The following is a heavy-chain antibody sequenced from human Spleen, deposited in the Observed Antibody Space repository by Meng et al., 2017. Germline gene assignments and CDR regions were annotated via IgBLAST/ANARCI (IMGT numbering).Heavy chain of an antibody. CDR1: GFTFSSYA. D-gene: IGHD1-26*01. J-gene: IGHJ4*02. CDR3: AKGITSGSYAPFGY. V-gene: IGHV3-23*01. CDR2: ISGSGGST. Sequence: GESLKISCAASGFTFSSYAMSWVRQAPGKGLEWVSAISGSGGSTYYADSVKGRFTISRDNSKNTLYLQMNSLRAEDTAVYYCAKGITSGSYAPFGYWGQGTRVTCSS.